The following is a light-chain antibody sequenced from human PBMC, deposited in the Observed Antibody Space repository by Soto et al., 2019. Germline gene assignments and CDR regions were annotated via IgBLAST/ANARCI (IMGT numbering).Light chain of an antibody. V-gene: IGLV2-14*01. CDR1: SSDVGGYNY. CDR2: DVN. J-gene: IGLJ2*01. Sequence: QSALTQPASVSGSPGQSITISCTGTSSDVGGYNYVSWYQQHPGKAPKLMIYDVNSRPSGVSNRFSGSKSGNTASLTISGLQAEDEAHYYCNSYTSSSTLLFGGGTKLTVL. CDR3: NSYTSSSTLL.